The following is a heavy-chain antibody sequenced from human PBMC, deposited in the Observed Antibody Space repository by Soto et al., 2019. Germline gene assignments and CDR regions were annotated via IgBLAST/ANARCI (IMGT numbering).Heavy chain of an antibody. J-gene: IGHJ6*03. D-gene: IGHD6-19*01. V-gene: IGHV3-49*04. Sequence: GGSLRLSCTASGFTFGDYAMSWVRQAPGKGLEWVGFIRSKAYGGTTEYAASVKDRFTISRDDSKSIAYLQMNSLKTEDTAVYYCTRVSVAGTDYYYYMDVWGKGTTVTVSS. CDR2: IRSKAYGGTT. CDR1: GFTFGDYA. CDR3: TRVSVAGTDYYYYMDV.